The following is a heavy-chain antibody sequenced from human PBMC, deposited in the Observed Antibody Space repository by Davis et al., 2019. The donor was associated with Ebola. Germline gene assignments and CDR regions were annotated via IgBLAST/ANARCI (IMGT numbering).Heavy chain of an antibody. J-gene: IGHJ4*02. CDR3: AKGRSVVVSAIAFDS. Sequence: GESLKISCASSGISFSSHGLHWVRQAPGKGLEWVAFIKYGASNTYYADSVKGRFTISRDTSKNTIYLQMNSLRAEDTAVYYCAKGRSVVVSAIAFDSWGQGTLVTVSS. V-gene: IGHV3-30*02. CDR2: IKYGASNT. CDR1: GISFSSHG. D-gene: IGHD2-21*01.